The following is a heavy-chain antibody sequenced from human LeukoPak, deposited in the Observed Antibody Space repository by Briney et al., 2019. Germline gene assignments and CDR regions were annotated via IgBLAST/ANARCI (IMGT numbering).Heavy chain of an antibody. J-gene: IGHJ3*02. CDR3: VKDHPATDAFDI. CDR2: ISYDGSNK. Sequence: GGSLRLSCAASGFTFSSYGMHWVRQAPGKGLEWVAVISYDGSNKYYADSVKGRFTISRDNSKNTLYLQMNSLRAEDTAVYYCVKDHPATDAFDIWGQGTMVTVSS. CDR1: GFTFSSYG. V-gene: IGHV3-30*18.